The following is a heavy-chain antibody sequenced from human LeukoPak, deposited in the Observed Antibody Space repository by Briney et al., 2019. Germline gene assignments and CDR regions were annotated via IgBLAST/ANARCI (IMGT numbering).Heavy chain of an antibody. Sequence: SETLSLTCTVSGGSISSGSYYWSWIRQPAGKGLEWIGRIYTSGSTNYNPSLKSRVTMSVDTSDNQFSLKLSSVTAADAAVYYCARGAYCSSSSCYPRNAFDIWGQGTMVTVSS. J-gene: IGHJ3*02. V-gene: IGHV4-61*02. CDR1: GGSISSGSYY. D-gene: IGHD2-2*01. CDR3: ARGAYCSSSSCYPRNAFDI. CDR2: IYTSGST.